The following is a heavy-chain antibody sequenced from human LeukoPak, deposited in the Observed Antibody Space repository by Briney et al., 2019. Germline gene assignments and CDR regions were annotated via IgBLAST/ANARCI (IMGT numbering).Heavy chain of an antibody. CDR3: ATANGRYDFWSGSYFDY. CDR2: IYYSGST. J-gene: IGHJ4*02. V-gene: IGHV4-59*11. Sequence: ASETLSLTCTVSGGSIRSHYWSWIRQPPGKGLEWIGYIYYSGSTNYNPPLKSRVTISVDTSKNQFSLKVSSVTAADTALYYCATANGRYDFWSGSYFDYWGQGTLVTVSS. CDR1: GGSIRSHY. D-gene: IGHD3-3*01.